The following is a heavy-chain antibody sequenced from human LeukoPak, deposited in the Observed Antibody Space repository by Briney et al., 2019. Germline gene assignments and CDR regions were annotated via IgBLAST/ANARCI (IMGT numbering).Heavy chain of an antibody. CDR1: DGSISNSF. CDR2: IHTSGST. D-gene: IGHD4-23*01. V-gene: IGHV4-4*09. CDR3: ANSYDGKIVPFDN. Sequence: SETLSLTCTVPDGSISNSFWNWVRQPPGKGLEWIAYIHTSGSTNYNPAFKSRVTLSVDTSKSHFSLRLNSVTASDTAVYYCANSYDGKIVPFDNWGQGTLVTVSS. J-gene: IGHJ4*02.